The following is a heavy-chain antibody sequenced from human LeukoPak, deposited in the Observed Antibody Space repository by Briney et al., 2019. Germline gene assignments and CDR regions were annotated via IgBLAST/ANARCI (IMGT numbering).Heavy chain of an antibody. D-gene: IGHD5-24*01. CDR3: ATDHSMANTAWWFDP. CDR2: INLSGGTT. CDR1: GYTFTSYY. Sequence: GASVKVSCKASGYTFTSYYMHWVRQAPGQGLEWMGIINLSGGTTYYAQKFQGRITMSRDTSTSTVYMELSSLRSEDTAFYYCATDHSMANTAWWFDPWGQGTLVTVSS. V-gene: IGHV1-46*01. J-gene: IGHJ5*02.